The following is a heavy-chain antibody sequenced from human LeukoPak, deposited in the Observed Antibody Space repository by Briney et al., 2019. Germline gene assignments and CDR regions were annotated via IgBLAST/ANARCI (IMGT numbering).Heavy chain of an antibody. CDR3: ARETPRRGETRDGYR. J-gene: IGHJ4*02. V-gene: IGHV3-7*01. D-gene: IGHD5-24*01. CDR1: GFTFSSYW. CDR2: IKQDGSEK. Sequence: QSGGSLRLSCAASGFTFSSYWMSWVRQAPGKGLEWVANIKQDGSEKYYVDSVKGRFTISRDNPKNLLFLQINSLRVEDTAVYYCARETPRRGETRDGYRWGQGTVVTVSS.